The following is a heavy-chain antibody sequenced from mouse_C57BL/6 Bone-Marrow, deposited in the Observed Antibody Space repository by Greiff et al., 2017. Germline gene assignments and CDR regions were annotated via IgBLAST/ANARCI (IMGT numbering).Heavy chain of an antibody. CDR2: IYPRNGNT. Sequence: VQLMESGAELARPGASVKLSCKASGYTFTSYGISWVKQRTGQGLEWIGEIYPRNGNTYYNAKFKGKATLTADKSSSTAYMELRSLTSEDSEVYCCVWCGWLAYWGQGTLVTVTA. D-gene: IGHD1-1*02. J-gene: IGHJ3*01. CDR1: GYTFTSYG. CDR3: VWCGWLAY. V-gene: IGHV1-81*01.